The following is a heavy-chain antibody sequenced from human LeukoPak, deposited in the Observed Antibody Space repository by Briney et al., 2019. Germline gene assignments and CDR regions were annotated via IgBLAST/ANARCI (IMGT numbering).Heavy chain of an antibody. Sequence: SGTLSLTCAVSGGSISSSNWWSWVRQPPGKGLEWIGEIYHSGSTNYNPSLKSRVTISVDKSKNQFSLKLSSVTAADTAVYYCARTEVVTAILDAFDIWGQGTMVTVSS. CDR1: GGSISSSNW. J-gene: IGHJ3*02. V-gene: IGHV4-4*02. CDR3: ARTEVVTAILDAFDI. CDR2: IYHSGST. D-gene: IGHD2-21*02.